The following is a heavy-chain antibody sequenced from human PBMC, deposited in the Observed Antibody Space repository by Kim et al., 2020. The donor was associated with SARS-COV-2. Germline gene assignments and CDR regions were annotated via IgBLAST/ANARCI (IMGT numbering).Heavy chain of an antibody. V-gene: IGHV3-53*01. CDR1: GLTVSSNY. D-gene: IGHD2-15*01. CDR3: ARDLIVYGMDV. Sequence: GGSLRLSCAASGLTVSSNYMNWVRQAPGKGLEWVSVIYSGGSTYYADSVKGRFTISRDNSKNTVYLQMNSLRAEDTAVYYCARDLIVYGMDVWGQGTTVTVSS. CDR2: IYSGGST. J-gene: IGHJ6*02.